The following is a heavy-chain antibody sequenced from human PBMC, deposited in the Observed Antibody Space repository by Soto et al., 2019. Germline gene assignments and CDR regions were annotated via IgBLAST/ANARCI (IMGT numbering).Heavy chain of an antibody. V-gene: IGHV1-69*13. J-gene: IGHJ4*02. D-gene: IGHD3-22*01. CDR3: ASCRYYYDSSGYLPFDY. CDR2: IIPIFGTA. CDR1: GGTFSSYA. Sequence: SVKVSCKASGGTFSSYATSWVRQAPGQGLEWMGGIIPIFGTANYAQKFQGRVTITADESTSTAYMELSSPRSEDTAVYYCASCRYYYDSSGYLPFDYWGQGTLVTVSS.